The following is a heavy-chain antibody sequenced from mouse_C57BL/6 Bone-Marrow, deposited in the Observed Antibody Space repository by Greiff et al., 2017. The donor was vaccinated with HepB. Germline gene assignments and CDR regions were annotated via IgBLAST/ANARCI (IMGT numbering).Heavy chain of an antibody. D-gene: IGHD2-12*01. Sequence: DVMLVESGGGLVQPGGSLKLSCAASGFTFSDYYMYWVRQTPEKRLEWVAYISNGGGSTYYPDTVKGRFTISRDNTKKTLYLQMSRLKSEDTAMYDCARRYDWDWYFDVWGTGTTVTVSS. CDR2: ISNGGGST. CDR1: GFTFSDYY. CDR3: ARRYDWDWYFDV. J-gene: IGHJ1*03. V-gene: IGHV5-12*01.